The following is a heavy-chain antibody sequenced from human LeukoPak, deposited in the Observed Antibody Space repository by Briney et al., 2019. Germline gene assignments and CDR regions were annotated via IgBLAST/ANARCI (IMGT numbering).Heavy chain of an antibody. V-gene: IGHV3-23*01. CDR1: GFTSSSYG. Sequence: GGTLRLSCAASGFTSSSYGLSWVRQAPGKGLEWLSSISGSGGSTYYADSVKGRFTISRDKSMSTLYLQMHSLRDEDTAVYYCAKDSHWILFDDWGQGTLVTVSS. D-gene: IGHD2-2*03. J-gene: IGHJ4*02. CDR2: ISGSGGST. CDR3: AKDSHWILFDD.